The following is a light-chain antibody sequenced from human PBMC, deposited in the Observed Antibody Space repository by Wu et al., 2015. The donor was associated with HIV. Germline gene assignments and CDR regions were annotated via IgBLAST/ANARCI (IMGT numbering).Light chain of an antibody. CDR1: QSVSSN. J-gene: IGKJ3*01. V-gene: IGKV3-15*01. Sequence: EIVMTQSPATLSVSPGERATLSCRASQSVSSNLAWYQQKPGQAPRLLIYGASTRATGIPARFSGSGSGTEFTLTISSLQSEDFAVYYCQQYNNWPPAHTFGPRDRKWISN. CDR3: QQYNNWPPAHT. CDR2: GAS.